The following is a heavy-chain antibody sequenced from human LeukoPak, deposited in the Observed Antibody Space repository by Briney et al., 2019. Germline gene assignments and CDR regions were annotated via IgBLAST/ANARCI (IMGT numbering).Heavy chain of an antibody. CDR2: ISSSSSYI. CDR3: ARDAEYCSSTSCDDVTTFDY. J-gene: IGHJ4*02. V-gene: IGHV3-21*01. D-gene: IGHD2-2*01. Sequence: GGSLRLSCAASGFTFSSYSMNWVRQAPGKGLEWVSSISSSSSYIYYADSVKGRFTISRDNAKNSLYLQMSSLRAEDTAVYYCARDAEYCSSTSCDDVTTFDYWGQGTLVTVSS. CDR1: GFTFSSYS.